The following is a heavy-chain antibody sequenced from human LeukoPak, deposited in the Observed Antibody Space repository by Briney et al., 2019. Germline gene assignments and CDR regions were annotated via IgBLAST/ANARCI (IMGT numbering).Heavy chain of an antibody. CDR2: ISAYNGNT. V-gene: IGHV1-18*01. CDR3: ARDPHIVVVPAAIRGWFDP. CDR1: GYTLTSYG. J-gene: IGHJ5*02. D-gene: IGHD2-2*02. Sequence: ASVKVSCKASGYTLTSYGISWVRQAPGQGLEWMGWISAYNGNTNYAQKLQGRVTMTTDTSTSTAYMELRSLRSDDTAVYYCARDPHIVVVPAAIRGWFDPWGQGTLVTVSS.